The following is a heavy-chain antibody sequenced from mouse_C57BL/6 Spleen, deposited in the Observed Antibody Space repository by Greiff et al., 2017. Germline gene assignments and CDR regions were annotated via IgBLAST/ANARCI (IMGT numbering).Heavy chain of an antibody. D-gene: IGHD2-4*01. Sequence: EVQLVESGPELVKPGASVKISCKASGYSFTGYYMHWVKQSHGNILDWIGYIYPYNGVSSYNQKFKGKATLTVDKSSSTAYMELRSLTSEDSAVYYCARDYDYDAGTWFAYWGQGTLVTVSA. J-gene: IGHJ3*01. CDR1: GYSFTGYY. V-gene: IGHV1-31*01. CDR3: ARDYDYDAGTWFAY. CDR2: IYPYNGVS.